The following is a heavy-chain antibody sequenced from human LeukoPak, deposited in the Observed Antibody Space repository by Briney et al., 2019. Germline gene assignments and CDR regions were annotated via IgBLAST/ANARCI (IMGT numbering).Heavy chain of an antibody. CDR1: GFTFDDYA. J-gene: IGHJ5*02. CDR3: TRGDFLDP. D-gene: IGHD2/OR15-2a*01. V-gene: IGHV3-9*01. CDR2: ISWNSGSI. Sequence: GRSLRLSCAASGFTFDDYAMHWVRQAPGKGLEWVSGISWNSGSIGYADSVKGQFTISRDNAKNSLYLQMNSLRAEDTALYYCTRGDFLDPWGQGTLVTVSS.